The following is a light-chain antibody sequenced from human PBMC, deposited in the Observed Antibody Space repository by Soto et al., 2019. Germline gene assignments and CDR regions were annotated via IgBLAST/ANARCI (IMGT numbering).Light chain of an antibody. CDR1: QSVATY. CDR2: DAF. V-gene: IGKV3-11*01. Sequence: VLTDYKATLSVAPGERAKISSRASQSVATYVALYQQKPGQAPRLLIYDAFNRATGTPARFSGSGSGTDFTLTISSLEPADSAVYYCQLRIILPITF. CDR3: QLRIILPIT. J-gene: IGKJ5*01.